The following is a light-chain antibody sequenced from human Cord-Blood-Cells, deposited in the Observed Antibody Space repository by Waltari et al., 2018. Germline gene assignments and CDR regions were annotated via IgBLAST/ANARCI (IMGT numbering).Light chain of an antibody. J-gene: IGKJ1*01. V-gene: IGKV1-39*01. CDR1: QSISIY. Sequence: IQMTQSPSSLSASVGDRVTITCRASQSISIYLNWYQQKPGKAPQLLIYAASSLQSGVPTRFSGSGSGTDFTLTISILQPEDFATYYCQQSYSTPWTFGQGTKVEIK. CDR3: QQSYSTPWT. CDR2: AAS.